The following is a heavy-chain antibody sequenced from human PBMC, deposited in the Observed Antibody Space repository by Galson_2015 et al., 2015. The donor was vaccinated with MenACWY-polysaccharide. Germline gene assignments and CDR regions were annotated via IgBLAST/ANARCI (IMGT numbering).Heavy chain of an antibody. Sequence: QRLSLTCTVYGPSITVNYWSWIRQPPGKGLEWIAYIHSTGSTNYSPSLKSRVNISVDTSKNQFYLNLNSLTAAGTAVYYCAKFSACSGTYAHSLDCWGQGTLVTVSS. CDR2: IHSTGST. CDR3: AKFSACSGTYAHSLDC. J-gene: IGHJ4*02. CDR1: GPSITVNY. V-gene: IGHV4-59*01. D-gene: IGHD3-16*01.